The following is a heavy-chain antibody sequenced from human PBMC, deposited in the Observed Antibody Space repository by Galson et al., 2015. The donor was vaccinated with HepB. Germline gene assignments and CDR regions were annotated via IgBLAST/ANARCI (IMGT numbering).Heavy chain of an antibody. J-gene: IGHJ6*02. Sequence: SLRLSCAASGFTFSSYSMNWVRQAPGKGLEWVSYISSSSSTIYYADSVKGRFTISRDNAKNSLYLQMNSLRAEDAAVYYCARDIRPKGSVVPAAIGMDVWGQGTTVTVSS. CDR2: ISSSSSTI. D-gene: IGHD2-2*01. CDR1: GFTFSSYS. V-gene: IGHV3-48*04. CDR3: ARDIRPKGSVVPAAIGMDV.